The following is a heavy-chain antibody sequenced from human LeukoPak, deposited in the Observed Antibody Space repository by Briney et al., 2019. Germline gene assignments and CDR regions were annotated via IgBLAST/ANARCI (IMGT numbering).Heavy chain of an antibody. CDR2: ISSSSSYI. CDR1: GFTFSSYA. D-gene: IGHD3-22*01. J-gene: IGHJ4*02. V-gene: IGHV3-21*01. Sequence: GGSLRLSCAASGFTFSSYAMNWVRQAPGKGLEWVSSISSSSSYIYYADSVKGRFTISRDNAKNSLYLQMNSLRAEDTAVYYCARDRELTYYYDSSGCDYWGQGTLVTVSS. CDR3: ARDRELTYYYDSSGCDY.